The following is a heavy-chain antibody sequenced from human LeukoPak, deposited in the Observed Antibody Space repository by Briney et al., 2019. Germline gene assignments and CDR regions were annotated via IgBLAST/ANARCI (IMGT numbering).Heavy chain of an antibody. V-gene: IGHV3-13*01. Sequence: GGSLRLSCAASGFTFSTSDMHWVRQAPGKGLEWVSAIGAAGDTYYPGSVKGRFTISRENAKDSLYLQMNSLTAGDTAVYYCAREGVSSPWYNWYFDLWGRGTLVTVSS. CDR1: GFTFSTSD. CDR3: AREGVSSPWYNWYFDL. CDR2: IGAAGDT. J-gene: IGHJ2*01. D-gene: IGHD6-13*01.